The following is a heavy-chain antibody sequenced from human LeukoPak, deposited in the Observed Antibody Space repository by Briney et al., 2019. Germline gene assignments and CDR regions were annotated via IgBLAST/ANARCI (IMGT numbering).Heavy chain of an antibody. J-gene: IGHJ4*02. CDR1: GYTFTGYY. V-gene: IGHV1-2*02. CDR3: ARGPFSCSSTSCYTGLFDY. Sequence: ASVTVSCKASGYTFTGYYMHWVRQAPGQGLEWMGWINPNSGGTNYAQKFQGRVTMTRDTSISTAYMELSRLRSDDTAVYYCARGPFSCSSTSCYTGLFDYWGQGTLVTVSS. CDR2: INPNSGGT. D-gene: IGHD2-2*02.